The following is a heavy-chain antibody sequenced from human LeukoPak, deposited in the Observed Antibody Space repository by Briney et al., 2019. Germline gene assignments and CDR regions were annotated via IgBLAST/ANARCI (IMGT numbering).Heavy chain of an antibody. CDR1: RDILTSYY. Sequence: ASVKVSCKASRDILTSYYIHWVRQAPGQGLEWMGWINPDSGATKYAQKFQGRVTMTSDTSISTAYMELTRLRSDDTAVYYCARDRGSSWYVDYWGQGTLVTVSS. D-gene: IGHD6-13*01. J-gene: IGHJ4*02. CDR3: ARDRGSSWYVDY. V-gene: IGHV1-2*02. CDR2: INPDSGAT.